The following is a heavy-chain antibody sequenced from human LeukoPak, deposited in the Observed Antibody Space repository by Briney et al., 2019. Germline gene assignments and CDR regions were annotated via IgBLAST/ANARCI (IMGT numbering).Heavy chain of an antibody. D-gene: IGHD3-10*01. CDR3: ARVYGSGSYYPNGSWFDP. Sequence: ASVKVSCKASGYTFTSYYMHWVRQAPGQGLEWMGIINPSGGSTSYAQKFQGRVTMTRDTATSTVYMELSSLRSEDTAVYYCARVYGSGSYYPNGSWFDPWGQGTLVTVSS. V-gene: IGHV1-46*01. J-gene: IGHJ5*02. CDR2: INPSGGST. CDR1: GYTFTSYY.